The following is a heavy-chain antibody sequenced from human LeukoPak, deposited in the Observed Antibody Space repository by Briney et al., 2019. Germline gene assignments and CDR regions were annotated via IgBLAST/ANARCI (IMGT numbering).Heavy chain of an antibody. D-gene: IGHD3-22*01. J-gene: IGHJ2*01. V-gene: IGHV4-30-4*08. CDR1: GGSITTSSYY. Sequence: SETLSLTCSVSGGSITTSSYYWAWIRQPPGKGLEWIGYIYYSGSTYYNPSLKSRVTISVDTSKNQFSLKLSSVTAADTAVYYCATSMPSGYSWYFDLWGRGTLVTVSS. CDR2: IYYSGST. CDR3: ATSMPSGYSWYFDL.